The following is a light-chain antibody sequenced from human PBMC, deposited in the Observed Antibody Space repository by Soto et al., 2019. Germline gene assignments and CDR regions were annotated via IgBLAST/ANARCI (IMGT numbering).Light chain of an antibody. Sequence: DIVMTQSALSLPFTPGEPASISCRSSQSLLHSNGNHYLEWYFQKPGQSPQLLIYLASIRASGVPDRFSGSGSGTDFTLKISRVEAEDVGVYYCMQALHTPRTFGQGTKVEIK. CDR2: LAS. V-gene: IGKV2-28*01. J-gene: IGKJ1*01. CDR3: MQALHTPRT. CDR1: QSLLHSNGNHY.